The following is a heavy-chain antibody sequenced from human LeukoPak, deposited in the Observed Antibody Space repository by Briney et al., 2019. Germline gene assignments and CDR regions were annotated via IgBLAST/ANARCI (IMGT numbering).Heavy chain of an antibody. CDR1: GGSISSYY. Sequence: SETLSLTCTVSGGSISSYYWSWIRQPPGKGLEWIAYIYYSGSTNYNPSLKSRVTISVDTSKNRFSLKLNSVTAADTAVYYCARARGTTVTRNYFDYWGQGTLVTVSS. CDR3: ARARGTTVTRNYFDY. J-gene: IGHJ4*02. V-gene: IGHV4-59*01. D-gene: IGHD4-17*01. CDR2: IYYSGST.